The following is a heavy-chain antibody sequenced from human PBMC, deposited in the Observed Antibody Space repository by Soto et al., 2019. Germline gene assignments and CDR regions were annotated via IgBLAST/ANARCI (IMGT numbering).Heavy chain of an antibody. V-gene: IGHV4-31*03. CDR1: GGSIYSGGYY. Sequence: QVQLQESGPGLVKPSQTLSLTCTVSGGSIYSGGYYWSWIRQHPGKGLEWIGYIYYNGGTYYTPSLKSRVIISVDTSKNQFSLKLSSVTAADTAVYYCARTVVLVAPTPNFDYWGQGTLVTVSS. CDR3: ARTVVLVAPTPNFDY. J-gene: IGHJ4*02. CDR2: IYYNGGT. D-gene: IGHD2-15*01.